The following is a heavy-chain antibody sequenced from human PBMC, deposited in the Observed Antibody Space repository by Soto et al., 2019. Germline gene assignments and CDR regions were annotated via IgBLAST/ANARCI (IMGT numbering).Heavy chain of an antibody. J-gene: IGHJ6*02. D-gene: IGHD4-17*01. CDR3: ARDPTYGDSPFGMDV. CDR2: ISYDGSNK. V-gene: IGHV3-30-3*01. CDR1: GFSLSRYV. Sequence: QVQLVESGGGVVQPGRSLRLSCVVSGFSLSRYVMHWVRQAPGKGLEWVADISYDGSNKDYADSVKGRLTISRDNSKNAVYLQMNSLRGEDAAVYYCARDPTYGDSPFGMDVWGQGTTVTVSS.